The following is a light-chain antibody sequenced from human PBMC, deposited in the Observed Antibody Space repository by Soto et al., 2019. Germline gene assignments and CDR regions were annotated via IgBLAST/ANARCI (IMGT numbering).Light chain of an antibody. J-gene: IGLJ1*01. CDR1: SSNIGAGYD. Sequence: QSVLTQPPSVSGAPGQRVTISCTGSSSNIGAGYDVHWYQQLPGTAPKLLIYGNSNRPSGVPDRFSGSKSGTSASLAITGLQAEDEADYYCQSYDSSHNYVFGPGTRSPS. CDR2: GNS. V-gene: IGLV1-40*01. CDR3: QSYDSSHNYV.